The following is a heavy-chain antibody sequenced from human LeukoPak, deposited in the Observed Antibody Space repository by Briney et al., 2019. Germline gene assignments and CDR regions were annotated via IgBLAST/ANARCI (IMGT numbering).Heavy chain of an antibody. J-gene: IGHJ4*02. CDR3: ARDLSYSSSWRLDY. V-gene: IGHV3-48*02. Sequence: GGSLRLSCAASGFTFSSYSMNWVRQAPGKGLEWVSYISSSSSTIYYADSVKGRFTISRDNAKNSLYLQMNSLRDEDTAVYYCARDLSYSSSWRLDYWGQGTLVTVSS. D-gene: IGHD6-13*01. CDR1: GFTFSSYS. CDR2: ISSSSSTI.